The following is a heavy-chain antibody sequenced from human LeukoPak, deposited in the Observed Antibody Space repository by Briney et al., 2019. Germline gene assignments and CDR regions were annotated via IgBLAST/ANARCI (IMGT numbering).Heavy chain of an antibody. Sequence: KPSETLSLTCSVSGGSTRSGRHHWAWVRQPPGKGLEFIGSLDESGRPYYNAPLKSRVTISEDSSGKQFSLNLSSVTAADTAVYYCARDLGGYPFFMDVWSRGTTVIVSS. J-gene: IGHJ6*03. D-gene: IGHD2-15*01. V-gene: IGHV4-39*07. CDR2: LDESGRP. CDR1: GGSTRSGRHH. CDR3: ARDLGGYPFFMDV.